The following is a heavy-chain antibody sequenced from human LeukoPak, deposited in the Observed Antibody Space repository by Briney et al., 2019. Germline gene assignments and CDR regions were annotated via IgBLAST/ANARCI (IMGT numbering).Heavy chain of an antibody. V-gene: IGHV4-38-2*02. D-gene: IGHD2-2*01. CDR3: ARCYCSSTSCRYYYYYYMDV. J-gene: IGHJ6*03. CDR1: GYFLSSGYY. CDR2: IYHSGCT. Sequence: SETLSLTCTVSGYFLSSGYYWGWIRQGPGKGLEWIGRIYHSGCTYDNPSLKSRVTISVDTSKNQFSLNLSSVTAADTAVYYCARCYCSSTSCRYYYYYYMDVWGKGTTVTVSS.